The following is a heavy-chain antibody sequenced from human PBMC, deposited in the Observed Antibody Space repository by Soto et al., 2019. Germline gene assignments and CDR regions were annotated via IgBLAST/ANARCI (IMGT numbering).Heavy chain of an antibody. CDR1: GGSFSGYY. J-gene: IGHJ4*02. V-gene: IGHV4-34*01. D-gene: IGHD6-6*01. CDR3: ARPSSSSTYYFDY. CDR2: INHSGST. Sequence: PSETLSLTCAVYGGSFSGYYWSWIRQPPGKGLEWIGEINHSGSTNYNPSLKSRVTISVDTSKNQFSLKLSSVTAADTAVYYCARPSSSSTYYFDYWGQGTLVTVSS.